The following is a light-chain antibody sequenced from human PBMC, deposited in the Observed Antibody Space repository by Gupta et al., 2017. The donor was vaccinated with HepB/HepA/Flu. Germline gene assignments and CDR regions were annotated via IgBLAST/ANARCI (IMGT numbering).Light chain of an antibody. CDR3: QQYGSSMYT. Sequence: ESVLTQSPATLSLSPGERATLSCRASQSVSSKSLTWYQQKPGQAPRLLIYGASNRATGIPDRFSGSGSGTDFTLTISRLEPEDFAVYYCQQYGSSMYTFGQGTKLEIK. J-gene: IGKJ2*01. V-gene: IGKV3-20*01. CDR2: GAS. CDR1: QSVSSKS.